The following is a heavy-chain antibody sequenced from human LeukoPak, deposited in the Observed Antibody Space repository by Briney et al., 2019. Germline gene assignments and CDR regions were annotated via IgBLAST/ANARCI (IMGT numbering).Heavy chain of an antibody. Sequence: GGSLRLSCAASGFTFSSYSMNWVRQAPGRGLEWVSYISSSSSTIYYADSVKGRFTISRDNAKNSLYLQMNSLRAEGTAVYYCTREAYGASCDYWGQGILVTVSS. CDR2: ISSSSSTI. V-gene: IGHV3-48*01. J-gene: IGHJ4*02. D-gene: IGHD2-8*01. CDR3: TREAYGASCDY. CDR1: GFTFSSYS.